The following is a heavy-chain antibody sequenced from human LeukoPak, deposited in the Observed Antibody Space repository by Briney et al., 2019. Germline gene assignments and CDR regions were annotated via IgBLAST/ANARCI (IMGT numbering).Heavy chain of an antibody. J-gene: IGHJ6*03. CDR1: GGSISRYY. Sequence: PSETLSLTCTVSGGSISRYYWSWIRQPAGKGLERIGRIYTSGSTNYNPSLKSRVTMSVDTSKNQFSLKLSSVTAADTAVYYCARQYYDFWSGYSHYYYYYMDVWGKGTTVTVSS. D-gene: IGHD3-3*01. CDR3: ARQYYDFWSGYSHYYYYYMDV. CDR2: IYTSGST. V-gene: IGHV4-4*07.